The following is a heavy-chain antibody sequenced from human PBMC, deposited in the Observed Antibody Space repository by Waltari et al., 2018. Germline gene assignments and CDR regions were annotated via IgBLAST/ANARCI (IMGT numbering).Heavy chain of an antibody. D-gene: IGHD3-22*01. CDR2: IWYDGSNK. Sequence: QVQLVESGGGVVQPGRSLRLSCAASGFTFSSYGMHWVRQAPGKGLEWVAVIWYDGSNKYYADSVKGQFTISRENSKNTLYLQMNSLRAEDTAVYYCAKDSGPLYYYDSSGYIDYWGQGPLVTVSS. V-gene: IGHV3-33*06. CDR1: GFTFSSYG. J-gene: IGHJ4*02. CDR3: AKDSGPLYYYDSSGYIDY.